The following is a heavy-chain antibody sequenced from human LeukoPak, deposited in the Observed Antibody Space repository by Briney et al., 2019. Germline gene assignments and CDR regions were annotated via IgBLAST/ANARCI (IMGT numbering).Heavy chain of an antibody. CDR2: IKRDGSEK. V-gene: IGHV3-7*01. J-gene: IGHJ4*02. D-gene: IGHD3-3*01. CDR3: ARDKEAAVDFWSGYYPL. CDR1: GFTFSSYW. Sequence: PGGSLRLSCEASGFTFSSYWMGWVRQAPGKGLEWVANIKRDGSEKYYGDSVKGRFTISRDNAKNSLYLQMNSLSAEDTAVYYCARDKEAAVDFWSGYYPLWGQGTLVTVSS.